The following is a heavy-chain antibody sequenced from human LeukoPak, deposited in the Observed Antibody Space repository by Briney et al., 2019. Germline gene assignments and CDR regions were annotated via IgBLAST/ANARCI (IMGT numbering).Heavy chain of an antibody. Sequence: GGSLRLSCAASGFTVSSNYMSWLRQAPGKGLEWVSVIYSGGSTYYADSVKGRFTISRDNSKNTLYLQMNSLRAEDTAVYYCARGQSSTSCCHFDYWGQGTLVTVSS. CDR2: IYSGGST. CDR3: ARGQSSTSCCHFDY. J-gene: IGHJ4*02. D-gene: IGHD2-2*01. CDR1: GFTVSSNY. V-gene: IGHV3-66*02.